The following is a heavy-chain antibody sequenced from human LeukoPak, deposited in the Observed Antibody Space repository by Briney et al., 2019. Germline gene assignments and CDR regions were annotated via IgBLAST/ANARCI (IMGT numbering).Heavy chain of an antibody. Sequence: ASVKVSCKASDYTLATYPIGWVRQAPGQGGEGVGWINTYNTNTNYAQKLQGRVTMTTETATGTAYMELRSLRSDDTAVYYCVRGGYHDQLGAYDIWGQGTLVTVSS. V-gene: IGHV1-18*01. CDR2: INTYNTNT. D-gene: IGHD3-22*01. CDR1: DYTLATYP. CDR3: VRGGYHDQLGAYDI. J-gene: IGHJ3*02.